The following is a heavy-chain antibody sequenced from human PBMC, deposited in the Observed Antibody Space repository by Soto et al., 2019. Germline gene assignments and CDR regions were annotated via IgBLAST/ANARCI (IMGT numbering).Heavy chain of an antibody. V-gene: IGHV1-3*01. J-gene: IGHJ4*02. CDR1: GYTFTSYA. D-gene: IGHD3-10*01. CDR3: ARDGIWFGELKTFDY. CDR2: INAGNGNT. Sequence: GASVKVSCKASGYTFTSYAMHWVRQAPGQRLEWMGWINAGNGNTKYSQKFQGRVTITRDTSASTAYMELSSLRSEDTAVYYCARDGIWFGELKTFDYWGQATLVTVSS.